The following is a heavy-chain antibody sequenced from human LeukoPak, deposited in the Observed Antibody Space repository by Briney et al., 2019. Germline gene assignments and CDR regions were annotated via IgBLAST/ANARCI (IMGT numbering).Heavy chain of an antibody. Sequence: GGSLRLSCAASGFTFSDYYMSWIRQAPGKGLEWVSYISGSSTHTNYADSVKGRFTISRDNSKNTLYLQMNGLRAEDTAVYYCARASSSEAYYFDSWGQGTLVTVSS. D-gene: IGHD3-10*01. CDR3: ARASSSEAYYFDS. CDR1: GFTFSDYY. V-gene: IGHV3-11*06. CDR2: ISGSSTHT. J-gene: IGHJ4*02.